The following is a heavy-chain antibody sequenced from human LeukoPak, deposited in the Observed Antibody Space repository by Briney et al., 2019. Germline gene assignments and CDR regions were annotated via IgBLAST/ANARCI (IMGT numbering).Heavy chain of an antibody. CDR2: IHPEGNEK. Sequence: GGSLRLSCAVSGSSFTNFWMSWVRQAPGRGLEWVANIHPEGNEKYHVEPVKGRFTISRDNTKNLLFLQMNGLRVEDTAVYYCARGDAFSGDHWGQGTLVTVSS. V-gene: IGHV3-7*04. CDR3: ARGDAFSGDH. J-gene: IGHJ4*02. CDR1: GSSFTNFW.